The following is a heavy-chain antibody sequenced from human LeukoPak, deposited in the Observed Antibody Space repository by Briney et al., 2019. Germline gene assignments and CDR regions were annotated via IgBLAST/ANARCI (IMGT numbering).Heavy chain of an antibody. CDR1: GFTFSSYS. V-gene: IGHV3-48*01. CDR2: ISSSSSTI. J-gene: IGHJ6*03. Sequence: PGGSLRLSCAASGFTFSSYSMNWVRQAPGKGLEWVSYISSSSSTIYYADSVKGRFTISRDNSKNTLYLQMNSLRAEDTAVYYCATDPDIVVVHYYYMDVWGKGTTVTVSS. D-gene: IGHD2-2*01. CDR3: ATDPDIVVVHYYYMDV.